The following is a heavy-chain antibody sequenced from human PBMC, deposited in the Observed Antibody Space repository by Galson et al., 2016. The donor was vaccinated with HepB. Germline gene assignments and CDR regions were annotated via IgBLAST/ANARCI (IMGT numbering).Heavy chain of an antibody. CDR1: GYTFTDYY. V-gene: IGHV1-2*06. J-gene: IGHJ6*02. CDR2: INPHSGGT. Sequence: SVKASCKASGYTFTDYYMHWVRQAPGQGLQWMGRINPHSGGTNSAQKFQGRVTMTRDTAISTAYMELSSLSSDDTAVYYCERDLVEMDVWGQGTTGAVAS. CDR3: ERDLVEMDV. D-gene: IGHD2-8*02.